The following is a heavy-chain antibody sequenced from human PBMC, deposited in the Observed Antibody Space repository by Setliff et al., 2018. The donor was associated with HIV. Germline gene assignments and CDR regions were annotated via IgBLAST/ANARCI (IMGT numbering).Heavy chain of an antibody. Sequence: PSETLSLTCTVSGVSISSDHYSWAWIRQPPGKGLEWIGSMSYSGRTLDNPSLRSRLTMSMDASKNHFSLRLSSVTAADTAVYYCARVSSTYWYSIFRNYYYHMDVWGKGTTVTVS. CDR2: MSYSGRT. CDR3: ARVSSTYWYSIFRNYYYHMDV. J-gene: IGHJ6*03. V-gene: IGHV4-39*02. CDR1: GVSISSDHYS. D-gene: IGHD2-8*02.